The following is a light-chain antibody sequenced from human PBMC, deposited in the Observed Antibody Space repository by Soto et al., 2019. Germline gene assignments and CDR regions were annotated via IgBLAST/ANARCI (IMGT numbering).Light chain of an antibody. J-gene: IGKJ1*01. V-gene: IGKV3-15*01. CDR2: GAS. CDR3: KQYDHWPPM. Sequence: ERVVTETRADLGGCRGKRATIACRACQIFSSNLAWYQQKPGQAPRLLIHGASTRATGIPARFSGRRSGTEFILTISRLPSEDFAASYCKQYDHWPPMFGQGTKVDIK. CDR1: QIFSSN.